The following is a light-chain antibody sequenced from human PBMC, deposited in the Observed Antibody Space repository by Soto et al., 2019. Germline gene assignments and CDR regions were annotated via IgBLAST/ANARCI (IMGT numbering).Light chain of an antibody. Sequence: QSVLTQSPSASGSPGQSVTISCSGTSSDVGGYNYVSWHQQHPGKAPKLMIYEVSKRPSGVPDRFSGSKSGNTASLIVSGLQAEDEADYYCSSYAGSNNFVFGTGTKVTVL. CDR3: SSYAGSNNFV. CDR1: SSDVGGYNY. J-gene: IGLJ1*01. CDR2: EVS. V-gene: IGLV2-8*01.